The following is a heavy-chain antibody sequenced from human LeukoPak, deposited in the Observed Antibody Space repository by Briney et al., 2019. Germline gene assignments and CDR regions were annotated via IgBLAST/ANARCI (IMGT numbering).Heavy chain of an antibody. Sequence: PSETLSLTCAVYGGSFSGYYWSWIRQPPGKGLEWIGEINPSGSTNYNPSLKSRVTISVDTSKNQFSLKLSSVTAADTAVYYCARGLYQLLWSYYFDYWGQGTLVTVSS. CDR2: INPSGST. CDR3: ARGLYQLLWSYYFDY. CDR1: GGSFSGYY. J-gene: IGHJ4*02. V-gene: IGHV4-34*01. D-gene: IGHD2-2*01.